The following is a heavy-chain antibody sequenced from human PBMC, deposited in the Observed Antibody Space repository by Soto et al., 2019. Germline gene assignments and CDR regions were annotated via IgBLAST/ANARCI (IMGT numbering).Heavy chain of an antibody. CDR3: ARTPLRYFDWSGSDHLDY. V-gene: IGHV1-69*13. CDR2: IIPIFGTA. J-gene: IGHJ4*02. Sequence: SVKVSCKASGGTFSSYAISWVRQAPGQGLEWMGGIIPIFGTANYAQKFQGRVTITADESTSTAYMELSSLRSEDTAVYYCARTPLRYFDWSGSDHLDYWGQGTLVTVSS. D-gene: IGHD3-9*01. CDR1: GGTFSSYA.